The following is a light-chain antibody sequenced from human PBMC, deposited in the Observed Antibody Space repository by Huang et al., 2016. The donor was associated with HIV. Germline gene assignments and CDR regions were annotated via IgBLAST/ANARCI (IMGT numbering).Light chain of an antibody. J-gene: IGKJ1*01. V-gene: IGKV3-20*01. Sequence: EIVLTQSPGTLSLSPGERATLSCRASQSVTSSYLAWYQQKPGQAPRLLIYGASTRATSIPDRFSGSGSGTDFTLTISRLEPEDFAVYYCQQYGSSPPFTFGQGTKVEIK. CDR3: QQYGSSPPFT. CDR2: GAS. CDR1: QSVTSSY.